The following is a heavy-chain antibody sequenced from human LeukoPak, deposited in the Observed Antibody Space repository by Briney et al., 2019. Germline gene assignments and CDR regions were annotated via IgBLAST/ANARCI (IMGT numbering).Heavy chain of an antibody. CDR3: ARGRYYYGSGGYFPHYYYYYGMDV. D-gene: IGHD3-10*01. V-gene: IGHV4-34*01. CDR2: INHSGST. CDR1: GGSFSGYY. Sequence: SETLSLTCAVYGGSFSGYYWSWIRQPPGKGLEWIGEINHSGSTNYNPSLKSRVTISVDTSKNQFSLKLSSVAAADTAVYYCARGRYYYGSGGYFPHYYYYYGMDVWGQGTTVTVSS. J-gene: IGHJ6*02.